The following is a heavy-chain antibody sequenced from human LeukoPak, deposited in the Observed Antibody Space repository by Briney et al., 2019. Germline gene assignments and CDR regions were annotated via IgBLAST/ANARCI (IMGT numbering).Heavy chain of an antibody. Sequence: ASVKVSCKASGYTFTGYYIHWVRQAPGQVLEWMGWINPNSGGTNYAQKFQGRVTMTRDTSISTAYMELSRLRSDDTAVYYCARVKNYYDSSGYLYYFDYWGQGTLVTVSS. CDR1: GYTFTGYY. V-gene: IGHV1-2*02. J-gene: IGHJ4*02. CDR3: ARVKNYYDSSGYLYYFDY. D-gene: IGHD3-22*01. CDR2: INPNSGGT.